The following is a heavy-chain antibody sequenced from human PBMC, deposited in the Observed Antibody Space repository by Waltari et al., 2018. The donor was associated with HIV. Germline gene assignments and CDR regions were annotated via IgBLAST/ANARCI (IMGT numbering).Heavy chain of an antibody. CDR3: TRVGFGSGTYYFPGGY. V-gene: IGHV1-2*02. CDR1: GYTFTGYY. CDR2: INPNSGDT. J-gene: IGHJ4*02. Sequence: QVQLVQSGAEVKSPGDSVKVSCRASGYTFTGYYIHWVRQDAGQGLEWMGWINPNSGDTNYAQKFQGRVIMTRDTSINTVYMELSRLTSDDTAVYYCTRVGFGSGTYYFPGGYWGQGTLVTVSS. D-gene: IGHD3-10*01.